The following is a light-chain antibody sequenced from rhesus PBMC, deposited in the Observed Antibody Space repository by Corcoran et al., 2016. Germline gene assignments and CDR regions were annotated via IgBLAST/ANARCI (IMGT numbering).Light chain of an antibody. J-gene: IGKJ2*01. CDR2: GTS. CDR3: LQDYTTPYS. Sequence: DIQMTQSPSSLSASVGDRVTVTCRASRGINRELSWYQQKPGKGPTHLIYGTSSLQTGVSYRFSGIVSETDYTLTISSLQPEDVATDYCLQDYTTPYSFGQGTKVEIK. V-gene: IGKV1-94*01. CDR1: RGINRE.